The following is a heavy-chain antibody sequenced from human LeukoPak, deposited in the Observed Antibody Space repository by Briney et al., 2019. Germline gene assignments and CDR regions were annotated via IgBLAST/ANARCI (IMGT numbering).Heavy chain of an antibody. CDR2: INHSGST. D-gene: IGHD3-10*01. CDR3: ARWGGGDWFDP. J-gene: IGHJ5*02. V-gene: IGHV4-34*01. Sequence: PSETLSLTCAVYGGSFSGYYRSWIRQPPGKGLEWIGEINHSGSTNYNPSLKSRVTISVDTSKNQFSLKLSSVTAADTAVYYCARWGGGDWFDPWGQGTLVTVSS. CDR1: GGSFSGYY.